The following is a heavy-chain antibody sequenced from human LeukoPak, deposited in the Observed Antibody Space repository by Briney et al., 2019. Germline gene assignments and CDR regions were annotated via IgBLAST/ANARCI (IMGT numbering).Heavy chain of an antibody. J-gene: IGHJ4*02. CDR2: ISSSGGYI. CDR3: GRGGQLANY. V-gene: IGHV3-21*01. Sequence: PGGSLRLSCAASEFTFSSYSMNGVRQAPGEGVEWASSISSSGGYIYYADSVRGRFTIPRDNAKRSLYVQTKSLRAEDTAVYYCGRGGQLANYWGQGTLVTVSS. CDR1: EFTFSSYS. D-gene: IGHD6-6*01.